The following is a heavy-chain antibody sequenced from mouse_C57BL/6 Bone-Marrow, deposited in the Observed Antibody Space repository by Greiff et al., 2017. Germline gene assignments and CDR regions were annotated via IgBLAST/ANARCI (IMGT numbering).Heavy chain of an antibody. V-gene: IGHV1-63*01. CDR3: ARYDYGGGLAY. J-gene: IGHJ3*01. Sequence: VKLQESGAELVRPGTSVKMSCKASGYTFTNYWIGWAKQRPGHGLEWIGDIYPGGGYTNYNEKFKGKATLTADKSSSTAYMPFSSLTSEDSAIYYCARYDYGGGLAYWGQGTLVTVSA. CDR2: IYPGGGYT. D-gene: IGHD2-4*01. CDR1: GYTFTNYW.